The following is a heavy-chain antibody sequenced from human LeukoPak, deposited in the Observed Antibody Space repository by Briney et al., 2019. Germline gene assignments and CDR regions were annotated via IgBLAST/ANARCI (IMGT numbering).Heavy chain of an antibody. J-gene: IGHJ4*02. Sequence: SQTLSLTCTVSGGSISRGGYYWSWIRQHPGKGLEWIGYIYNSGSTYYNPSLKSRVTMSVDTSKNQFSLKLSSVTAADTAVYYCARVRDPIAYYFDYWGQGTLVTVSS. V-gene: IGHV4-31*03. CDR3: ARVRDPIAYYFDY. CDR2: IYNSGST. D-gene: IGHD2-21*01. CDR1: GGSISRGGYY.